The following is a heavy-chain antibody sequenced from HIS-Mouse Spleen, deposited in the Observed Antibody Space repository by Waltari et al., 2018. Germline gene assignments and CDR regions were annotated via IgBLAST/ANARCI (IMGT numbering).Heavy chain of an antibody. Sequence: QVQLLQSGAELKKPGASVKVSCQASGSTFTSYLISWVRQAPGQGLEWMGWISAYNGNTNDAQKLQGRGTMTTDTSTSTAYMELRSLRSDDTAVYYCARRGIAAAAGYWGQGTLVTVSS. J-gene: IGHJ4*02. D-gene: IGHD6-13*01. V-gene: IGHV1-18*01. CDR3: ARRGIAAAAGY. CDR1: GSTFTSYL. CDR2: ISAYNGNT.